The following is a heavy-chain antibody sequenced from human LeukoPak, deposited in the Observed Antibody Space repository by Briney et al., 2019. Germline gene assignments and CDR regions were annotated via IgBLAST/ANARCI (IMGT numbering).Heavy chain of an antibody. CDR2: IIPSFRTA. V-gene: IGHV1-69*05. Sequence: SVKVSCKASGDTFSNYAISWVRQAPGQRLEWLGGIIPSFRTANYAQRFQGRVTITTDESTSTAYMELSSLRSDDTAVYYCARGILEWADAFHIWGQGTMVTVSS. CDR1: GDTFSNYA. J-gene: IGHJ3*02. CDR3: ARGILEWADAFHI. D-gene: IGHD3-3*01.